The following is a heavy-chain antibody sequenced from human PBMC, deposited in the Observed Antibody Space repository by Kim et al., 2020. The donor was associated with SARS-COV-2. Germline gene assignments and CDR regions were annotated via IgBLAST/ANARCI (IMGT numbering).Heavy chain of an antibody. V-gene: IGHV1-69*10. J-gene: IGHJ4*02. CDR1: GDTFSSYA. Sequence: SVKVSCKASGDTFSSYAISWVRQAPGQGLEWMGWIIPILGIANYAQKFQGRVTITTDKSTSTAYMELSSLRSEDTAVYYCARSHSGYCSSTSCFYFDYWGQGTLVTVSS. CDR2: IIPILGIA. D-gene: IGHD2-2*01. CDR3: ARSHSGYCSSTSCFYFDY.